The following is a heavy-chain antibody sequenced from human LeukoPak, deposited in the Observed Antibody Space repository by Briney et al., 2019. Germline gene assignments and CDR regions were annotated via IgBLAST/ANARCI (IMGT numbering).Heavy chain of an antibody. CDR3: ARHSMSRGFPFDY. V-gene: IGHV4-39*01. J-gene: IGHJ4*02. CDR1: GGSISSSSYY. CDR2: IYYSGST. D-gene: IGHD2/OR15-2a*01. Sequence: PSETLSLTCTVSGGSISSSSYYWGWIRQPPGKGLEWIGSIYYSGSTYYNPSLKSRVTISVDTSKNQFSLKLSSVTAADTAVYYCARHSMSRGFPFDYWGQGTLVTVSS.